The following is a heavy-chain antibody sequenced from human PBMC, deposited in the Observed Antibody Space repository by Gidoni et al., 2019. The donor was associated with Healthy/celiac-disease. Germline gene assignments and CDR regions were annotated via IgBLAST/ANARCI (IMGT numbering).Heavy chain of an antibody. V-gene: IGHV4-34*01. D-gene: IGHD3-22*01. Sequence: QVQLQQWGAGLLKPSETLSLTCAVYGGSLRGDYWSWIRQPPGKGLEWIGEINHSGSTKDNPSLKSRVTISVDTSKNQFSLKLSSVTAADPAVYYCARGARTYYYDSSGYYYFDYWGQGTLVTVSS. CDR1: GGSLRGDY. J-gene: IGHJ4*02. CDR3: ARGARTYYYDSSGYYYFDY. CDR2: INHSGST.